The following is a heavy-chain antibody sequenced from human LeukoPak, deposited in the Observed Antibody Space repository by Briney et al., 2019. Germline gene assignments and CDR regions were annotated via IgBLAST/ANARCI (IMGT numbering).Heavy chain of an antibody. CDR1: GFTFSDFS. D-gene: IGHD2-2*01. CDR3: ARLGYCSSASCQT. Sequence: GGSLRLSCAASGFTFSDFSMIWVRRTPGKGLDWVSGISGSGDNTVYADSVKCRFTISRDNAKNSLYLQMNSLRAEDTAVYYCARLGYCSSASCQTWGQGTLVTVSS. CDR2: ISGSGDNT. J-gene: IGHJ4*02. V-gene: IGHV3-23*01.